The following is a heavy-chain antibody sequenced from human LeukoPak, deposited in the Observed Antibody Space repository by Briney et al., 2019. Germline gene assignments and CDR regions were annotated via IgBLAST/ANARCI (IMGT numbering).Heavy chain of an antibody. D-gene: IGHD6-13*01. CDR3: ARASAAAAGMWDY. J-gene: IGHJ4*02. CDR2: INSDGSRT. Sequence: PGGSLRLSCAASGFTFSSYWMHWVRQVPGKGLVWVSRINSDGSRTNYADSVKGRFTISRDNAKNTLYLQMNSLRAEDTAVYYCARASAAAAGMWDYWGQGTLVTVSS. CDR1: GFTFSSYW. V-gene: IGHV3-74*01.